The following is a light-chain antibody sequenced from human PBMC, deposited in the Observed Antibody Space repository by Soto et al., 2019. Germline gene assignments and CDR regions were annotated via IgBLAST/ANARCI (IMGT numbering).Light chain of an antibody. V-gene: IGLV2-14*01. CDR1: SSDVGGYNY. CDR2: EVS. CDR3: CSYTDSRTHI. Sequence: LAQPASVSGSPGQSITISCTGTSSDVGGYNYVSWYQQHPGKAPKLIIFEVSYRPSGISNRFSASKSGDTASLTISGLQADDEADYYCCSYTDSRTHIFGSGSKVTVL. J-gene: IGLJ1*01.